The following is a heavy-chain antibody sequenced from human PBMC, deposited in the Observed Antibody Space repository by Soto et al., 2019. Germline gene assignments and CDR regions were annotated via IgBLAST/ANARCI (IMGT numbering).Heavy chain of an antibody. CDR3: ARDLPSGIAVAGP. V-gene: IGHV1-2*02. CDR2: INPNSGGT. D-gene: IGHD6-19*01. J-gene: IGHJ5*02. Sequence: GASVKVSCKASGYTFTGYYIHWVRQAPGQGLEWMGWINPNSGGTNYAQKFQGRVTMTRDTSISTAYMELSRLRSDDTAVYYCARDLPSGIAVAGPWGQGTLVTVSS. CDR1: GYTFTGYY.